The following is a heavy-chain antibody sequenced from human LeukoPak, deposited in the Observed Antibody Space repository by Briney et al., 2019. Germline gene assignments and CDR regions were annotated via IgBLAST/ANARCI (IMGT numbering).Heavy chain of an antibody. Sequence: SETLSLTCTVSGGSISSSSYYWGWIRQPPGKGLEWIGSIYYSGSTYNNPSLKSRVTIPVDTSKNQFSLKLSSVTAADTAVYYCARSRGWLQSHPLGYWGQGTLVTVSS. CDR1: GGSISSSSYY. CDR2: IYYSGST. CDR3: ARSRGWLQSHPLGY. V-gene: IGHV4-39*01. J-gene: IGHJ4*02. D-gene: IGHD5-24*01.